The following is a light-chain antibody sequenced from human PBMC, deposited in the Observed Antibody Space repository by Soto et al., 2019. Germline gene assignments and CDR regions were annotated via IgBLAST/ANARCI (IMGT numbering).Light chain of an antibody. CDR3: QQYNSFSKT. J-gene: IGKJ1*01. Sequence: EIQITQKPSRLSASVGDRVTITCRASQSIGYWLAWYQQKPGKAPNLLIYAASTLETGVPSRFSGSGYGTEFTLTIASLQPDDSASYYCQQYNSFSKTFGRGTKVDVK. CDR1: QSIGYW. V-gene: IGKV1-5*01. CDR2: AAS.